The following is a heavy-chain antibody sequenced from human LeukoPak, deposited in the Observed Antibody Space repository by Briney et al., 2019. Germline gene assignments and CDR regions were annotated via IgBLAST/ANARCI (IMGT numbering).Heavy chain of an antibody. J-gene: IGHJ4*02. CDR1: GGTFSSYA. CDR3: ARWSPHDSSLDY. D-gene: IGHD3-22*01. V-gene: IGHV1-69*04. CDR2: IIPILGIA. Sequence: SVKVSCKASGGTFSSYAISWVRQAPGQGLEWMGRIIPILGIANYAQKFQGRVTITADKSTSTAYMELSSLRSEDTAVYYCARWSPHDSSLDYWGQGTLVTVSS.